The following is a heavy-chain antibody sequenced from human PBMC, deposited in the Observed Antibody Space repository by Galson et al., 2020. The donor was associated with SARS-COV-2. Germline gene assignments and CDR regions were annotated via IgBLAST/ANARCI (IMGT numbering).Heavy chain of an antibody. D-gene: IGHD2-2*01. V-gene: IGHV4-34*01. CDR1: GGSFKNYY. Sequence: SETLSLTCAVYGGSFKNYYLTWIRQSPGKGLQWIGEINHRGRTNYDPSLQGRVPMSVETSKNQFSLRLSSVTAADTAVYYCVRGAEERRIIVVVPYYYTYMDVWGGGTAVTVSS. CDR3: VRGAEERRIIVVVPYYYTYMDV. J-gene: IGHJ6*03. CDR2: INHRGRT.